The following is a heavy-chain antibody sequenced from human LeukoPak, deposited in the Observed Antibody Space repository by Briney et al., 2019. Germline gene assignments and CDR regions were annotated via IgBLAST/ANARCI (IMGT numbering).Heavy chain of an antibody. CDR2: INPNSGGT. CDR1: GYTFTGDY. V-gene: IGHV1-2*02. CDR3: AVREGYYDSSGYYPH. J-gene: IGHJ4*02. Sequence: ASVKVSCKASGYTFTGDYMHWLRQAPGQGLEWMGWINPNSGGTNYAQKFQGRVTMTRDTSISTAYMELSRLRSDDTAVYYCAVREGYYDSSGYYPHWGQGTLVTVSS. D-gene: IGHD3-22*01.